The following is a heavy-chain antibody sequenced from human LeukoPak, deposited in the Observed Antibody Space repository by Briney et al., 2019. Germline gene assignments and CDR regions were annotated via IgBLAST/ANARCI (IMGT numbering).Heavy chain of an antibody. D-gene: IGHD5-18*01. J-gene: IGHJ3*02. CDR3: ARGWIQLWLPSDAFDI. V-gene: IGHV4-38-2*02. CDR2: IYYSGST. Sequence: SETLSLTCTVSGYSISSGYYWGWIRQPPGKGLEWIGSIYYSGSTYYNPSLKSRVTISVDTSKNQFSLKLSSVTAADTAVYYCARGWIQLWLPSDAFDIWGQGTMVTVSS. CDR1: GYSISSGYY.